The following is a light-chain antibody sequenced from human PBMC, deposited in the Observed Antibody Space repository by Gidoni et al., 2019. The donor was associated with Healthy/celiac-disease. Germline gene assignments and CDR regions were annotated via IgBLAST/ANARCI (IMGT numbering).Light chain of an antibody. CDR1: QSIRNY. CDR2: AAS. J-gene: IGKJ3*01. CDR3: QQSYSTLFT. V-gene: IGKV1-39*01. Sequence: DIQMTQSPSSLSASVGDRVTITCRASQSIRNYLNWYQQKPGKAPKLLIYAASSLQSGVPSRFSGSGSGTDFTLTISSLQPEDFATYYCQQSYSTLFTFGPXTKVDIK.